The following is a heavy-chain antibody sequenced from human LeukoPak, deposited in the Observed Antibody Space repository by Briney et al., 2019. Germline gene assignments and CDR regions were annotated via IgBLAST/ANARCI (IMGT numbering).Heavy chain of an antibody. CDR3: TRHARVVPATGVDV. CDR2: IYYSGTT. V-gene: IGHV4-39*01. J-gene: IGHJ6*02. Sequence: SETLSLTCTVSGDSINNSPYCWAWIRQPPGKGLEWIGSIYYSGTTYYNPSLKSRVTISVDTPKNEVSLKVPSVTAADTAIYYCTRHARVVPATGVDVWGQGTTVTVSS. D-gene: IGHD2-2*01. CDR1: GDSINNSPYC.